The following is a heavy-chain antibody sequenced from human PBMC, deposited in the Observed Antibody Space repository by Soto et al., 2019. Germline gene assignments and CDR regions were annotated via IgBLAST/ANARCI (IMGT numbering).Heavy chain of an antibody. D-gene: IGHD1-20*01. V-gene: IGHV3-23*01. CDR1: GFTFATYA. CDR3: ARSKYNWNYWDY. CDR2: ISGSGGST. Sequence: EVELLESGGGLGQPGGSLRLSCAASGFTFATYAMSWVRQAPGKGLEWVSAISGSGGSTYYADSVKGRFTISRDNSKNTLYLQMNSLRAEDTAVYYCARSKYNWNYWDYWGQGTLVTVSS. J-gene: IGHJ4*02.